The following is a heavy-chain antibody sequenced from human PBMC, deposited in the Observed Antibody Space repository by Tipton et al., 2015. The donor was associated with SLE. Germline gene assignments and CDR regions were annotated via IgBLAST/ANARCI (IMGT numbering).Heavy chain of an antibody. CDR3: VKKSVGGWLGSGDYFEN. CDR2: ISSNGGST. V-gene: IGHV3-64D*06. J-gene: IGHJ4*02. CDR1: GFNFEISG. D-gene: IGHD3-10*01. Sequence: SLRLSCSASGFNFEISGMHWVRQAPGKGLEHVSAISSNGGSTHYADSVKGRVTISRDNSKNTVYLLMNSLRVEDTAVYYCVKKSVGGWLGSGDYFENWGQGTLVTVSS.